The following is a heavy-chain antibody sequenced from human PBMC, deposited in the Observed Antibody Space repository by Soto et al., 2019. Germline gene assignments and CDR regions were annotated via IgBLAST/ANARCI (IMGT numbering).Heavy chain of an antibody. CDR2: VIPNLGVT. V-gene: IGHV1-69*08. Sequence: QVQLVQSGAEVTKPGSSVKVSCKASGGTLSSYTFSWVRQAPGQGLEWMGRVIPNLGVTNYAKKFQGRFTIVVDTSTSTAYMELNSLRYEDTAVYYCARDKGYCSATSCPDFDYWGQGTLVTVSS. J-gene: IGHJ4*02. D-gene: IGHD2-15*01. CDR3: ARDKGYCSATSCPDFDY. CDR1: GGTLSSYT.